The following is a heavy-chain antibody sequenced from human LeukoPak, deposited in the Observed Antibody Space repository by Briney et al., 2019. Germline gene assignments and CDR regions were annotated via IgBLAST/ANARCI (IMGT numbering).Heavy chain of an antibody. D-gene: IGHD1-14*01. CDR2: TSYDGRHK. V-gene: IGHV3-30*04. J-gene: IGHJ6*03. Sequence: GTSLRLSLAASGLIFSIYTLHGSRQAPGKGLEWLAVTSYDGRHKYSADSVKGRFTISRDNSKTTLYLEMNSLRAEDTAVSYCARAGRKNYYYFMDVWGKGTTVTVSS. CDR3: ARAGRKNYYYFMDV. CDR1: GLIFSIYT.